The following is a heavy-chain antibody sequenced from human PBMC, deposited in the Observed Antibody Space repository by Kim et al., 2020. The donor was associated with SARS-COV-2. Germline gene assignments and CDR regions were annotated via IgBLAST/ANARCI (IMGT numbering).Heavy chain of an antibody. CDR1: GFTFSSYG. Sequence: GGSLRLSCAASGFTFSSYGMHWVRQAPGKGLEWVAVIWYDGSNKYYADSVKGRFTISRDNSKNTLYLQMNSLRAEDTAVYYCARDQRYSSGWGQNQPLDYWGQGTLVTVSS. CDR3: ARDQRYSSGWGQNQPLDY. J-gene: IGHJ4*02. V-gene: IGHV3-33*01. D-gene: IGHD6-19*01. CDR2: IWYDGSNK.